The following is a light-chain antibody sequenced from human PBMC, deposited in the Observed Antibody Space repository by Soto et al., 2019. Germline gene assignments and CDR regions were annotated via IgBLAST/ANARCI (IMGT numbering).Light chain of an antibody. CDR3: SSYTSSSTLV. J-gene: IGLJ1*01. Sequence: QSALTQPASVSGSPGQSITVSCTGTTSDVGGYNSVSWYQQHPGKVPKLMIYDVSNRPSGVSNRFSGSKSGNTASLTLSGLQAEDEADYYCSSYTSSSTLVFGTGTKLTVL. CDR2: DVS. CDR1: TSDVGGYNS. V-gene: IGLV2-14*01.